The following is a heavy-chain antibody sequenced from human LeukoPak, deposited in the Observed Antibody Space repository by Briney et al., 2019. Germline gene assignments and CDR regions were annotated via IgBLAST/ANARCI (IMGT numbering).Heavy chain of an antibody. Sequence: GGSLRLSCAASGFTFDDYGMSWVRQAPGKGLEWVAVISYDGSNKYYADSVKGRFTISRDNSKNTLYLQMNSLRAEDTAVYYCARDWVGLFALGSLDYWGQGTLVTVSS. D-gene: IGHD1-26*01. CDR1: GFTFDDYG. J-gene: IGHJ4*02. CDR2: ISYDGSNK. CDR3: ARDWVGLFALGSLDY. V-gene: IGHV3-30*03.